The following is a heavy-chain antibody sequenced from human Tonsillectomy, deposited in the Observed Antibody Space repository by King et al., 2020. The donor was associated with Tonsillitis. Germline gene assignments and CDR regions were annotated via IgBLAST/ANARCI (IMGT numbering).Heavy chain of an antibody. CDR2: IRSKAYGGTT. J-gene: IGHJ6*02. CDR1: GFVFDDFA. Sequence: VQLVESGGGLVQPGRSLRLSCTASGFVFDDFAMTWSRQAPGKGLEWVGFIRSKAYGGTTDYAASVKGRFTISRDDFKSIAYLQMSSLKTEDTAVYYCTRVLGVIVGAYYFGMDVWGQGTTVTVSS. V-gene: IGHV3-49*03. CDR3: TRVLGVIVGAYYFGMDV. D-gene: IGHD1-26*01.